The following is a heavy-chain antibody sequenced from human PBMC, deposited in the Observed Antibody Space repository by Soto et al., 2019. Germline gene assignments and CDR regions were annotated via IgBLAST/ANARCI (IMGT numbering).Heavy chain of an antibody. J-gene: IGHJ5*02. CDR3: ARDPSLYGSGYRNWFDP. D-gene: IGHD3-10*01. V-gene: IGHV1-69*13. CDR2: IIPIFGTA. CDR1: GGTFSSYA. Sequence: SVKVSCKASGGTFSSYAISWVRQAPGQGLEWMGGIIPIFGTANYAQKFQGRVTITADESTSTAYMELSSLRSEDTAVYYCARDPSLYGSGYRNWFDPWGQGTLVTVSS.